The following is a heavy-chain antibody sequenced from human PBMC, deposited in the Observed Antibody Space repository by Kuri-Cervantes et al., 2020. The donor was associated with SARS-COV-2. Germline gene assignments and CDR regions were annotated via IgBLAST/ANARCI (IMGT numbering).Heavy chain of an antibody. CDR3: AREGRNIDYYYGMDV. V-gene: IGHV1-46*01. D-gene: IGHD1-14*01. J-gene: IGHJ6*02. CDR1: GYTFTSYY. CDR2: INPSGGST. Sequence: ASVKVSCKASGYTFTSYYMHWVRQAPGQGLEWMGIINPSGGSTSYAQKFQGRVTMTRDTSTSTVYMELSSLRSKDTAVYYCAREGRNIDYYYGMDVWGQGTTVTVSS.